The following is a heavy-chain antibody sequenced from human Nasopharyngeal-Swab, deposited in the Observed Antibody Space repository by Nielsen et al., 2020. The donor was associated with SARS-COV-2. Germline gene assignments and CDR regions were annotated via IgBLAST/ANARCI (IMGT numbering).Heavy chain of an antibody. Sequence: GESLKISCAASGFTFSNYSMNWVRQAPGKGLEWVSYISSISSSIYYADSVKGRFTISRDNAKNSLYLQMNSRRDEATAVYYCASDEQLAYGMDVWGRGTTVTVSS. D-gene: IGHD6-6*01. V-gene: IGHV3-21*01. CDR1: GFTFSNYS. CDR2: ISSISSSI. J-gene: IGHJ6*02. CDR3: ASDEQLAYGMDV.